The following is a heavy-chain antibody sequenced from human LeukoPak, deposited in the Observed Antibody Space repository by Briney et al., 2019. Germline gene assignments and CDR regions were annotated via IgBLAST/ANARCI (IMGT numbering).Heavy chain of an antibody. CDR3: TKDLPDYGDYIEGY. D-gene: IGHD4-17*01. V-gene: IGHV3-23*01. Sequence: GGSLRLSCAASGFTFSSFAMSWVRQAPGKGLEWVSTISGSGGSTNYADSVKGRFTFTRDNSKNTLYLQMNSLRAEDTADYYCTKDLPDYGDYIEGYWGQGTLVTVSS. CDR1: GFTFSSFA. CDR2: ISGSGGST. J-gene: IGHJ4*02.